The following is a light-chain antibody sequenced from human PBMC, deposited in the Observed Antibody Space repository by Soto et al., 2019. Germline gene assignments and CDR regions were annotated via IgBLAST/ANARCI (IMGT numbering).Light chain of an antibody. V-gene: IGKV1-12*01. J-gene: IGKJ1*01. CDR1: QDIGSW. CDR3: QQANSFPWT. CDR2: SAS. Sequence: DIQMTQSPSSVSASVGDGVTFTCRASQDIGSWLAWYQQKPGKAPRLLIYSASSLQSGVPSRFSGSGSGTDFTLTISSLQPADFATYFCQQANSFPWTFGQGTKVEI.